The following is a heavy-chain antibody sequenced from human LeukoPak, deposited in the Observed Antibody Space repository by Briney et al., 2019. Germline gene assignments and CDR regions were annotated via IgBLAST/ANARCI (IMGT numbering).Heavy chain of an antibody. CDR1: GGSISSGGYS. CDR2: IYHSGST. CDR3: ARGSGWSLDY. Sequence: SETLSLTCAVSGGSISSGGYSWSWIRQPPGKGLEWIGYIYHSGSTYYNPSLKSRVTISVDTSKNQFSLKLRSVTAADTAVYYCARGSGWSLDYWGQGTLVTVSS. V-gene: IGHV4-30-2*01. D-gene: IGHD6-19*01. J-gene: IGHJ4*02.